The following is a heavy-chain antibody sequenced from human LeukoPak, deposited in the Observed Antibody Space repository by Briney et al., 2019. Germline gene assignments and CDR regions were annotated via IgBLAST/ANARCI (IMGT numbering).Heavy chain of an antibody. Sequence: SETLSLTCTVSGGSISSYYWSRIRQPPGKGLEWIGYIYYSGSTNYNPSLKSRVTISVDTSKNQFSLKLSSVTAADTAAYYCARGSSSSSWYFDYWGQGTLVTVSS. CDR1: GGSISSYY. CDR2: IYYSGST. J-gene: IGHJ4*02. D-gene: IGHD6-13*01. V-gene: IGHV4-59*01. CDR3: ARGSSSSSWYFDY.